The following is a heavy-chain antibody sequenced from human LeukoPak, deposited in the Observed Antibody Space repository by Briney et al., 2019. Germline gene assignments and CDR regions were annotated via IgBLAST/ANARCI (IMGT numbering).Heavy chain of an antibody. CDR2: MNPNSGNT. Sequence: ASVKVSCKASGYTFTSYDINWVRQATGQGLAWMGWMNPNSGNTGYAQKFQGRVTMTRNTSIGTAYMELSSLRSEDTAVYYCARRPIGDGNCFEPWGQGTRVTVSS. J-gene: IGHJ5*02. CDR3: ARRPIGDGNCFEP. D-gene: IGHD3-16*01. V-gene: IGHV1-8*01. CDR1: GYTFTSYD.